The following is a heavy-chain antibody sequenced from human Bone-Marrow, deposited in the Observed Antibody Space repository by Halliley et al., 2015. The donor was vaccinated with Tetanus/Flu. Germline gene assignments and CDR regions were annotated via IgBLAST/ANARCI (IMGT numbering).Heavy chain of an antibody. J-gene: IGHJ6*02. Sequence: GYINYSGSPYYNPSLESRVTISGDTSKNHVSLRLVSVTAADTAVYYCARTFYLETGEYGMDVWGQGTTVTVSS. D-gene: IGHD1-1*01. V-gene: IGHV4-30-4*01. CDR3: ARTFYLETGEYGMDV. CDR2: INYSGSP.